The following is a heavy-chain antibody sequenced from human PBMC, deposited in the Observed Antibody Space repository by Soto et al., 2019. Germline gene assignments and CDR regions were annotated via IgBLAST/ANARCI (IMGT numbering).Heavy chain of an antibody. V-gene: IGHV3-30*18. CDR1: GFTFSSYG. CDR3: AKDYSSGYHFDY. J-gene: IGHJ4*02. Sequence: QVQLVESGGGVVQPGRSLRLSCAASGFTFSSYGMHWVRQAPGKGLEWVAVISYDGSNKYYADSVKGRFTISRDNSKNTLYLQMNSLRAEDTAVYYCAKDYSSGYHFDYWGLGTLVTVSS. CDR2: ISYDGSNK. D-gene: IGHD3-22*01.